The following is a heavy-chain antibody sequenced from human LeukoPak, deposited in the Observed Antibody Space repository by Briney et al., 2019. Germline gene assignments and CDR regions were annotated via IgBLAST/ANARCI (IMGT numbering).Heavy chain of an antibody. CDR1: GGSISSYY. Sequence: PSETLSLTCTVSGGSISSYYWSWIRQPPGKGLEWIGYIYYSGSTNYNPSLKSRVTISVDTFKNQFSLKLSSVTAADTAVYYCARAAQLTDAFDIWGQGTMVTVSS. CDR3: ARAAQLTDAFDI. V-gene: IGHV4-59*01. CDR2: IYYSGST. D-gene: IGHD5-24*01. J-gene: IGHJ3*02.